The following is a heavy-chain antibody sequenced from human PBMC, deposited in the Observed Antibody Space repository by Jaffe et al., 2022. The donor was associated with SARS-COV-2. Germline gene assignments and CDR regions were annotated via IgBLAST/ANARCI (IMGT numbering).Heavy chain of an antibody. J-gene: IGHJ3*02. CDR1: GGSISSYY. CDR3: ARGTINQLLLHNDAFDI. V-gene: IGHV4-59*01. Sequence: QVQLQESGPGLVKPSETLSLTCTVSGGSISSYYWSWIRQPPGKGLEWIGYIYYSGSTNYNPSLKSRVTISVDTSKNQFSLKLSSVTAADTAVYYCARGTINQLLLHNDAFDIWGQGTMVTVSS. D-gene: IGHD2-2*01. CDR2: IYYSGST.